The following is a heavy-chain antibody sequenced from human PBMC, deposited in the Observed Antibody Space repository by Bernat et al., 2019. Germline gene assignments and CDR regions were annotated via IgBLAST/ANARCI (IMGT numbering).Heavy chain of an antibody. Sequence: EVQLVESGGGLVQPGRSLRLSCAASGFTFSSYNMNWVRQAPGKGLEWVSSISSSSSYIYYADSVKGRFTISRDNAKNSLYLQMNSLRAEDTAVYYCAREGFIAALWYNWFDPWGQGTLVTVSS. V-gene: IGHV3-21*01. CDR2: ISSSSSYI. CDR1: GFTFSSYN. CDR3: AREGFIAALWYNWFDP. J-gene: IGHJ5*02. D-gene: IGHD6-6*01.